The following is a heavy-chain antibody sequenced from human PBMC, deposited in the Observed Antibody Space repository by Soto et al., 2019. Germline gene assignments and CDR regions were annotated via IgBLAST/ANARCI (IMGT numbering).Heavy chain of an antibody. CDR1: GFTFSSYG. CDR3: AKDQGYSGY. CDR2: ISYDGSNK. D-gene: IGHD2-15*01. V-gene: IGHV3-30*18. J-gene: IGHJ4*02. Sequence: GGFLRLSCAASGFTFSSYGMHWVRQAPGKGLEWVAVISYDGSNKYYADSVKGRFTISRDNSKNTLYLQMNSLRAEDTAVYYCAKDQGYSGYWGQGTLVTVSS.